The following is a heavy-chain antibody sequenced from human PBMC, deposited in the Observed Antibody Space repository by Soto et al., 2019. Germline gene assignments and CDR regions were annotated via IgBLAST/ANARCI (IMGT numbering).Heavy chain of an antibody. D-gene: IGHD2-2*01. V-gene: IGHV1-2*04. Sequence: ASVKVSCKASGYTFTGYYMHWVRQAPGQGLEWMGWINPNSGGTNYAQKFQGWVTMTRDTSISTAYMELSRLRSDDTAVYYCARDGGYCSSTSCYSGMDVWGKGTTVTVSS. J-gene: IGHJ6*04. CDR2: INPNSGGT. CDR3: ARDGGYCSSTSCYSGMDV. CDR1: GYTFTGYY.